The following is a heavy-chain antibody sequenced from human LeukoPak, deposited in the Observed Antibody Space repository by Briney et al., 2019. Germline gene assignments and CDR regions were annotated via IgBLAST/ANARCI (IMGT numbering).Heavy chain of an antibody. V-gene: IGHV3-15*01. CDR2: IKSKTDGGTT. Sequence: GGSLRLSCAASGFTFSNAWMSWVRQAPGKGLEWVGRIKSKTDGGTTDYAAPVKGRFTISRDDSKNTLYLQMNSLKTEDTAVYYCTTDWGDFWSGYYKGVDYWGQGTLVTVSS. CDR3: TTDWGDFWSGYYKGVDY. J-gene: IGHJ4*02. CDR1: GFTFSNAW. D-gene: IGHD3-3*01.